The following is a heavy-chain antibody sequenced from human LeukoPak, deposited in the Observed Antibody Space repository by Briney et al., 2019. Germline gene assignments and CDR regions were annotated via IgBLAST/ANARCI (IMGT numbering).Heavy chain of an antibody. CDR3: ATDHLDTYGSIGAFDI. D-gene: IGHD3-10*01. CDR1: ADSLSSSNDY. V-gene: IGHV4-39*02. Sequence: PSPTLSLTCPVSADSLSSSNDYWARIRQPPGKGLEWFGTMSYSGGTSYHRSPKGRVTMSVDTSNNHLSLKLSSVTAADTAVYYCATDHLDTYGSIGAFDIWGQGTMVTVSS. J-gene: IGHJ3*02. CDR2: MSYSGGT.